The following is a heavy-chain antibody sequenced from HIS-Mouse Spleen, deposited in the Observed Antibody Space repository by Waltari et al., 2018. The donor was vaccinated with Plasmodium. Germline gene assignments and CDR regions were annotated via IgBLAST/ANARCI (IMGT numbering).Heavy chain of an antibody. CDR2: INPNSGGT. J-gene: IGHJ2*01. CDR3: ARDRAVQSGWYWYFDL. V-gene: IGHV1-2*02. D-gene: IGHD6-19*01. CDR1: GYTFTGYY. Sequence: QVQLVQSGAEVKKPGASVKVSCKASGYTFTGYYMHWVRQAPGQGLEWMGWINPNSGGTNYAQKFQGRVTMTRDTSSSTAYRGLSRLRSDDTAVYYCARDRAVQSGWYWYFDLWGRGTLVTVSS.